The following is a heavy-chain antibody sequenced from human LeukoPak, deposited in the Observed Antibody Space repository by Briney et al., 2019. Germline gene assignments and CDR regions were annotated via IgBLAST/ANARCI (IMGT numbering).Heavy chain of an antibody. CDR1: GYTFTSYG. D-gene: IGHD3-22*01. CDR3: ARVLYDSSGYSAADY. CDR2: ISAYNGNT. J-gene: IGHJ4*02. Sequence: ASAKVSCKASGYTFTSYGISWVRQAPGQGLEWMGWISAYNGNTNYAQKLQGRVTMTTDTSTSTAYMELRSLRSDDTAVYYCARVLYDSSGYSAADYWGQGTLVTVSS. V-gene: IGHV1-18*01.